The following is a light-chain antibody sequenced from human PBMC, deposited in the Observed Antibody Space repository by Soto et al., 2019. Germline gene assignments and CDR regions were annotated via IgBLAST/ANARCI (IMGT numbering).Light chain of an antibody. CDR1: QTISYY. CDR2: SAS. Sequence: DIQMTHSPSPLSASVGDRVTIACRASQTISYYVNWYQQKPGKVPKLLIYSASNLQSGVPSRFSGSGSGTDFTLTISSLQPEDVATYYGQRTYNALTWTFGQGTKVDIK. J-gene: IGKJ1*01. CDR3: QRTYNALTWT. V-gene: IGKV1-27*01.